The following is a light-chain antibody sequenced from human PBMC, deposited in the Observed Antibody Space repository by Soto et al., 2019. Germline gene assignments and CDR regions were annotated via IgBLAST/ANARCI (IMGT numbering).Light chain of an antibody. CDR2: KAS. Sequence: DIQMTQSPSTVSASVGNRVIITCLASQSISSWLAWYQQKPGKAPKLLIYKASTLKSGVPSRFSGIGSGTEFTLTISCLQPDDFATYYCQHYNSYSEAFGQGAKVDI. J-gene: IGKJ1*01. CDR1: QSISSW. CDR3: QHYNSYSEA. V-gene: IGKV1-5*03.